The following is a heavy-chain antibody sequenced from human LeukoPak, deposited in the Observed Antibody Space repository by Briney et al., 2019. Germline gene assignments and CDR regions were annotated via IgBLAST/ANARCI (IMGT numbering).Heavy chain of an antibody. D-gene: IGHD4-17*01. J-gene: IGHJ4*02. V-gene: IGHV3-23*01. CDR1: GFTFSSYA. CDR3: ARLSYGVPPAPFDY. CDR2: ISGSGGST. Sequence: GGSLRLSCAASGFTFSSYAMSWVRQAPGKGLEWVSVISGSGGSTYYADSVKGRFTISRDNSKNTLYLQMNSLRAEDTAVYYCARLSYGVPPAPFDYWDQGTLVTVSS.